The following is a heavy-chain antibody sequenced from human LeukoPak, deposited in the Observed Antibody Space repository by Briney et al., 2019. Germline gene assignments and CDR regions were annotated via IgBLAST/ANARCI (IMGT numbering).Heavy chain of an antibody. CDR1: GFTFSSYG. D-gene: IGHD6-13*01. Sequence: GGSLRLSCAASGFTFSSYGMHWVRQAPGQGLEWVSSISSSSSYIYYADSVKGRFTISRDNAKNSLYLQMNSLRAEDTAVYYCARVGSSSWYVEYWGQGTLVTVSS. CDR2: ISSSSSYI. V-gene: IGHV3-21*01. CDR3: ARVGSSSWYVEY. J-gene: IGHJ4*02.